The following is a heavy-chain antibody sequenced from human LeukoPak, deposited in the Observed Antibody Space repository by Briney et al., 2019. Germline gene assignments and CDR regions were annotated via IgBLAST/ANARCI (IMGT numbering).Heavy chain of an antibody. Sequence: PGGSLRLSCAASGFTVSSNYMSWVRQAPGKGLEWVSVIYSGGSTYYADSVKGRFTISRDNSKNTLYLQMNSLRAEDTAVYYCARDSEVGPPKYWGQGTLVTVSS. CDR2: IYSGGST. CDR3: ARDSEVGPPKY. J-gene: IGHJ4*02. CDR1: GFTVSSNY. D-gene: IGHD2-2*01. V-gene: IGHV3-53*01.